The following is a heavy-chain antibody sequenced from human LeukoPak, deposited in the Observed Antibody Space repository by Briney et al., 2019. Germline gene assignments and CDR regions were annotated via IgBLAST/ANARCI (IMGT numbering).Heavy chain of an antibody. CDR1: GGSISSST. CDR2: ISSSSSYI. D-gene: IGHD3-3*01. Sequence: GTLSLTCAVSGGSISSSTNWWSWVRQPPGKGLEWVSSISSSSSYIYYADSVKGRFTISRDNAKNSLYLQMNSLRAEDTAVYYCARDVGNDFWSGYYSSEESSHWGQGTLVTVSS. J-gene: IGHJ4*02. CDR3: ARDVGNDFWSGYYSSEESSH. V-gene: IGHV3-21*01.